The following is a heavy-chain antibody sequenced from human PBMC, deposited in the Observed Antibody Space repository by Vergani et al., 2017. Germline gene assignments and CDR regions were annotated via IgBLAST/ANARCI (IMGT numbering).Heavy chain of an antibody. D-gene: IGHD3-10*01. V-gene: IGHV3-74*01. Sequence: EVQLVESGGGLVQPGGSLRLSCAASGFTFSSYWMHWFRQAPGKGLVWVSRINSDGSSTSYADAVKGRFTISRDNAKNSLYLQMNSLRAEDTAVYYCARVKAFRGAFDIWGQGTMVTVSS. J-gene: IGHJ3*02. CDR1: GFTFSSYW. CDR2: INSDGSST. CDR3: ARVKAFRGAFDI.